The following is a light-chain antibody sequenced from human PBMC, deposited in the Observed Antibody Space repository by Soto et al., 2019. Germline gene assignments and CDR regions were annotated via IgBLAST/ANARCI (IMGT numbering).Light chain of an antibody. CDR1: QGISSF. J-gene: IGKJ5*01. CDR3: QQRSNWQIT. CDR2: VAS. Sequence: EIVLAQSPATLSLSPGEGATLSCRSSQGISSFLACHHLKPGQAPRLLIYVASSRATGIPDRFSGSGSGTEFTLPISSLEPEDFAVYYCQQRSNWQITFGQGTRLEIK. V-gene: IGKV3D-11*01.